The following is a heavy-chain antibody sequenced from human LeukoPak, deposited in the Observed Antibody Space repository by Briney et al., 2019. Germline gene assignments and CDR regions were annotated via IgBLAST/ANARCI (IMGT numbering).Heavy chain of an antibody. CDR3: AKDLRPGADGTWHEC. CDR2: ISYDGSNK. Sequence: GRSLRLSCAASGFTFSSYGMHWVRQAPGKGLEWVAVISYDGSNKYYADSVKGRFTTSRDNSKNTLYLQMNSLRAEDTAVYYCAKDLRPGADGTWHECWGQGTLVIVSS. V-gene: IGHV3-30*18. D-gene: IGHD1/OR15-1a*01. CDR1: GFTFSSYG. J-gene: IGHJ4*02.